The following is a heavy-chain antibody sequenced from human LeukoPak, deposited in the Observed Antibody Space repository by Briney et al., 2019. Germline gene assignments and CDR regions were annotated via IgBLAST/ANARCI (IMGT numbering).Heavy chain of an antibody. CDR1: GGSISSYY. D-gene: IGHD6-6*01. CDR2: IYYSGST. V-gene: IGHV4-59*01. Sequence: SETLSLTCTVSGGSISSYYWSWIRQPPGKGLEWSGYIYYSGSTNYNPSLKSRVPISLATSKHPFSLKLSSVTAADTAVYYCARERVASSFPDYFDYWGQGTLVTVSS. J-gene: IGHJ4*02. CDR3: ARERVASSFPDYFDY.